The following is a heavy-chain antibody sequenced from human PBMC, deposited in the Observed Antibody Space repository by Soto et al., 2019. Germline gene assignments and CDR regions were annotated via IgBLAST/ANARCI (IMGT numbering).Heavy chain of an antibody. CDR1: GFTFDDYA. V-gene: IGHV3-9*01. Sequence: PGGSLRLSCAASGFTFDDYAMHWVRQAPGKGLEWVSGISWNSGSIGYADSVKGRFTISRDNAKNSLYLQMNSLRAEDTALYYCAKAQGYSYGPDYWGQGTLVTVSS. CDR2: ISWNSGSI. D-gene: IGHD5-18*01. CDR3: AKAQGYSYGPDY. J-gene: IGHJ4*02.